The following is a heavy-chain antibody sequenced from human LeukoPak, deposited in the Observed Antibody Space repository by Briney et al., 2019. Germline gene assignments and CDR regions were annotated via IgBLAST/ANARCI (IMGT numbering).Heavy chain of an antibody. J-gene: IGHJ4*02. Sequence: SVKVSCKASGGTFSSYTISWVRQAPGQGLEWMGRIIPILGIANYAQKFQGRVTITTDESTSTAYMELSSLRSEDTAVYYCARGGEANYYDTSGYYLYYYWGQGTLVTVSS. CDR3: ARGGEANYYDTSGYYLYYY. CDR2: IIPILGIA. V-gene: IGHV1-69*16. D-gene: IGHD3-22*01. CDR1: GGTFSSYT.